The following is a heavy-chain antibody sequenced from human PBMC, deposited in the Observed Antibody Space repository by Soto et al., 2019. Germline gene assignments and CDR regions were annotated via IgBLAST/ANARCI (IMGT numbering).Heavy chain of an antibody. J-gene: IGHJ6*02. D-gene: IGHD5-18*01. CDR1: GYTFTSYG. CDR3: ARDQGIQTYYYYGMDV. Sequence: ASVKVSCKASGYTFTSYGISWVRQAPGQGLEWMGWISAYNGNTIYAQKLQGRVTMTTDTSTSTAYMELRSLRSDDTAVYYCARDQGIQTYYYYGMDVWGQGTTVTVSS. CDR2: ISAYNGNT. V-gene: IGHV1-18*01.